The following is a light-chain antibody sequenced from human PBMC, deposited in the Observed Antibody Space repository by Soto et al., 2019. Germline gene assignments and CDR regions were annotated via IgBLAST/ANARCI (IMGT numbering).Light chain of an antibody. CDR2: DAS. CDR1: QSISIW. CDR3: QQYNSYSPSWT. V-gene: IGKV1-5*01. Sequence: IQLTQSPSTLSASVGDRVTITCWASQSISIWLAWYQQKPGKAPKLLIYDASSLESGVSSRFSGSGSGTEFTLTIRSLQPEDFATYYCQQYNSYSPSWTFGQGTKVDIK. J-gene: IGKJ1*01.